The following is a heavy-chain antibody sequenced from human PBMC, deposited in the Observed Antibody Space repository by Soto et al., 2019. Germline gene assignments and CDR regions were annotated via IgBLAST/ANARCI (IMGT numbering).Heavy chain of an antibody. V-gene: IGHV3-73*02. CDR1: GFTFSGSA. Sequence: EVQLVESGGGLVQPGGSLKLSCAASGFTFSGSAMHWVHQASGKGLEWVGRIRSKANSYATAYAASVKGRFTISRDDSKNTAYLQMNSLKTEDTAVYYCTRRAGGLDYWGQGTLVTVSS. CDR2: IRSKANSYAT. CDR3: TRRAGGLDY. J-gene: IGHJ4*02.